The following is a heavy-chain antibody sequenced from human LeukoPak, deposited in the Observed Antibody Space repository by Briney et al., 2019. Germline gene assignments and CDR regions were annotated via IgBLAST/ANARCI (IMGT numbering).Heavy chain of an antibody. CDR1: GGTFSDHA. J-gene: IGHJ4*02. V-gene: IGHV7-4-1*02. CDR2: INTNTGNP. Sequence: ASVRVSCKASGGTFSDHAVSWVRQAPGQGLEWMGWINTNTGNPTYAQAFTGPFVFSLDTSVSTAYLQISSLKAEDTAVYYCARGRGYGDYHFDYWGQGILVTVSS. CDR3: ARGRGYGDYHFDY. D-gene: IGHD4-17*01.